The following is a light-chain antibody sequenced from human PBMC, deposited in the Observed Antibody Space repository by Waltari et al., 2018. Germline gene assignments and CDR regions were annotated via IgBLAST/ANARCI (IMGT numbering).Light chain of an antibody. CDR3: SSFASGDTHV. CDR2: DVS. Sequence: QSALTQPASVSGSPGQSITISCTGTNSDVGGYKFVSWYQQHPDKAPKLVIFDVSNRPSGIPSRFSGSKSGNTASLTISGLQPEDEADYYCSSFASGDTHVFGTGTKLTVL. V-gene: IGLV2-14*03. CDR1: NSDVGGYKF. J-gene: IGLJ1*01.